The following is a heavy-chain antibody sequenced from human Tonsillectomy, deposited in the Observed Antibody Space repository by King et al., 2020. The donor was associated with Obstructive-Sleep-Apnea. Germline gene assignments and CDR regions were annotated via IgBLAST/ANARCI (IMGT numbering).Heavy chain of an antibody. CDR3: ARDYSSLFYFDN. Sequence: QLQESGPGLVKPSETLSLTCTVSGGSISSSSGNNYWGWIRQPPGKGLDWIGTVFYSGSTFYNPSLKCRFTMSIDTSKNQFSLKLSSVTAADTSVYYCARDYSSLFYFDNWDQGTLVTVSS. CDR2: VFYSGST. CDR1: GGSISSSSGNNY. V-gene: IGHV4-39*07. D-gene: IGHD6-13*01. J-gene: IGHJ4*02.